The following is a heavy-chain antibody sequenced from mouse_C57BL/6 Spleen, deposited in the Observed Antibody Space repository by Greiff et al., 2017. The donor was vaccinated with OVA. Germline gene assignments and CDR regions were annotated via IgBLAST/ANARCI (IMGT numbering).Heavy chain of an antibody. CDR3: ARERGGDYDLCFDY. CDR1: GYTFTSYW. V-gene: IGHV1-50*01. Sequence: VQLQQPGAELVKPGASVKLSCKASGYTFTSYWMQWVKQRPGQGLEWIGEIDPSASYTNYNQKFKGKATLTVDTSSSTAYMQLSSLTSEDSAIYYCARERGGDYDLCFDYWGQGTTLTVSS. CDR2: IDPSASYT. D-gene: IGHD2-4*01. J-gene: IGHJ2*01.